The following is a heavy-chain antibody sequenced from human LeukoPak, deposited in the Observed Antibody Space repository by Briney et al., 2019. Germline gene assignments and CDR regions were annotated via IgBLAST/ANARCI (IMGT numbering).Heavy chain of an antibody. CDR2: ISYDGSNK. D-gene: IGHD1-26*01. J-gene: IGHJ1*01. Sequence: GGSLRLSCAASGFTFSSYAMHWVRQAPGKGLEWVAVISYDGSNKYYADSVKGRFTISRDNSKNTLYLQMNSLRAEDTAVYYCAKSEVGATTLYFQHWGQGTLVTVSS. CDR3: AKSEVGATTLYFQH. V-gene: IGHV3-30-3*02. CDR1: GFTFSSYA.